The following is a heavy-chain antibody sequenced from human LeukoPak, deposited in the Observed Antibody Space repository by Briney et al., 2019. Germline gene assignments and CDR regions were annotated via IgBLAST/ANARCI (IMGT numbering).Heavy chain of an antibody. CDR2: ITGDGDTT. J-gene: IGHJ4*02. CDR1: GFTVSNAW. Sequence: GGSLRLSCEASGFTVSNAWMSWVRQAPGKGLEWVSTITGDGDTTYGAESVQGRFTISRDNSKNMVYLQMNNLRAEDTAIYYCAKDDPMITPSDFEYWGQGILVTVSS. D-gene: IGHD3-16*01. CDR3: AKDDPMITPSDFEY. V-gene: IGHV3-23*01.